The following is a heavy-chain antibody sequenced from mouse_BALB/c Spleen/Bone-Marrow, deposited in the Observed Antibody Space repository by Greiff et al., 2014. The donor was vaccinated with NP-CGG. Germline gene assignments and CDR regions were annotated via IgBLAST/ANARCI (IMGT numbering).Heavy chain of an antibody. CDR2: IHPSDSET. J-gene: IGHJ3*01. CDR3: AREKVYYGISWFAY. D-gene: IGHD2-1*01. V-gene: IGHV1-61*01. CDR1: GYSFTTYW. Sequence: QVQLKESGTEVVRPGASVKLSCKASGYSFTTYWMNWVKQRPGQGLEWIGMIHPSDSETRLNQKFKDKATLTVDKSSSTAHMQLNSPTSEDSAVYYCAREKVYYGISWFAYWGQGTLVTVSA.